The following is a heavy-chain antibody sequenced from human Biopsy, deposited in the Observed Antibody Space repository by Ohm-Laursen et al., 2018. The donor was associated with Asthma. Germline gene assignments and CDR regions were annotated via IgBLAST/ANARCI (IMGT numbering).Heavy chain of an antibody. CDR2: STQGGGT. V-gene: IGHV4-34*01. CDR1: GGSLRGYV. Sequence: GTLSLTCTVYGGSLRGYVWTWIRQPPGKGLEWIGESTQGGGTTFNPSLKSRVTISIDSSKSQLSLKVRSVTAADTAVYYCARGPEWNGLDAWGQGTTVTVSS. D-gene: IGHD3-3*01. J-gene: IGHJ6*02. CDR3: ARGPEWNGLDA.